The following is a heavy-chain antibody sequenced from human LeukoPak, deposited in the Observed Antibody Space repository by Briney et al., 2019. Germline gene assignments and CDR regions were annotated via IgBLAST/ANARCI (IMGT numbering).Heavy chain of an antibody. D-gene: IGHD3-22*01. J-gene: IGHJ5*02. V-gene: IGHV3-15*07. CDR1: GFSFSNAW. CDR3: AXDFYDST. CDR2: IRSNSDGGTI. Sequence: PGGSLRLSCEASGFSFSNAWMNWVRQAPGKGLEWVGRIRSNSDGGTIDYAAPVKGRFTLSRDDSKTTLYLQMNSLQTEDTAVYYCAXDFYDSTWGQGTLVTVSS.